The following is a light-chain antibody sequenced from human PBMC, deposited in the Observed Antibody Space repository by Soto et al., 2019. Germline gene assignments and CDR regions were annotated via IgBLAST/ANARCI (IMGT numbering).Light chain of an antibody. CDR1: QSVSRY. Sequence: ENVLTQSPATLSLSPGERATLSCRASQSVSRYLAWYQQNPGQTPRLLIYEPSSRAAGIPARCNASGSGTDFTLTISSLESEDFTVYSCLQYHNLWAFXQGTKVDIK. CDR3: LQYHNLWA. CDR2: EPS. V-gene: IGKV3-11*01. J-gene: IGKJ1*01.